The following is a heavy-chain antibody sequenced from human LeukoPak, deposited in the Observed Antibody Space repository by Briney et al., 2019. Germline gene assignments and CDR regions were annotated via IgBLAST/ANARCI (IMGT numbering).Heavy chain of an antibody. V-gene: IGHV3-21*01. CDR2: ISSSRSYI. D-gene: IGHD3-10*01. CDR3: ARDQSLITMVRGVITHFDY. CDR1: GFTFSSYS. J-gene: IGHJ4*02. Sequence: PGGSLRLSCAASGFTFSSYSMNWVRQAPGKGLEWVSSISSSRSYIYYADSVKGRFTISRDNAKNSLYLQMNSLRAEDTAVYYCARDQSLITMVRGVITHFDYWGQGTLVTVSS.